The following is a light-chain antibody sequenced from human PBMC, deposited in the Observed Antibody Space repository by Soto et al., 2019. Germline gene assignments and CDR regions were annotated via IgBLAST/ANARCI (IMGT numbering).Light chain of an antibody. Sequence: GDRVTITCRASENIGVWLAWYQQKPGKAPKLLIYKASSLQSGVPSRFSGGGSGTEFTLTISSLQPDDFATYYCQQYHTYSWTLGQATKVDIK. CDR3: QQYHTYSWT. V-gene: IGKV1-5*03. J-gene: IGKJ1*01. CDR2: KAS. CDR1: ENIGVW.